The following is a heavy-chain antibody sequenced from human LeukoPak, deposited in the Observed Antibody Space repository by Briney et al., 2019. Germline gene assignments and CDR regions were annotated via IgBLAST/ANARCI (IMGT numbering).Heavy chain of an antibody. D-gene: IGHD4-17*01. CDR2: IYYSGST. V-gene: IGHV4-39*07. CDR1: GGSTSSSSYY. CDR3: ASCTVTHCGY. J-gene: IGHJ4*02. Sequence: SETLSLTCTVSGGSTSSSSYYWGWIRQPPGKGLEWIGSIYYSGSTYYNPSLKSRVTISVDTSKNQFSLKLSSVTAADTAVYYCASCTVTHCGYWGQGTLVTVSS.